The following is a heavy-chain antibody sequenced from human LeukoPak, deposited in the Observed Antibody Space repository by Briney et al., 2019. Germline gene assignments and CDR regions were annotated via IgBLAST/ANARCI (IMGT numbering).Heavy chain of an antibody. CDR2: MNPNSGNT. CDR3: ATESFSIAAADY. V-gene: IGHV1-8*01. D-gene: IGHD6-13*01. CDR1: GYTFTSYD. J-gene: IGHJ4*02. Sequence: ASVKVSCKASGYTFTSYDINWVRQATGQGLEWMGWMNPNSGNTGYAQKFQGRVTMTRNTSISTAYMELSSLRSEDTAVYYCATESFSIAAADYWGQGTLVTVSS.